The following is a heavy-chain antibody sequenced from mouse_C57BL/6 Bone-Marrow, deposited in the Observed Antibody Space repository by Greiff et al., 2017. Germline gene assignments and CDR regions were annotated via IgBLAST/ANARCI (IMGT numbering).Heavy chain of an antibody. CDR3: ARDLYAMDY. Sequence: DVQLVESGGGLVKPGGSLKLSCAASGFTFSDYGMHWVRQAPEQGLEWVAYISSGSSTIYYADTVKGRFTISRDNAKNTLFLQMTSLRSEDTAMYYCARDLYAMDYWGQGTSVTVSS. V-gene: IGHV5-17*01. CDR2: ISSGSSTI. J-gene: IGHJ4*01. CDR1: GFTFSDYG.